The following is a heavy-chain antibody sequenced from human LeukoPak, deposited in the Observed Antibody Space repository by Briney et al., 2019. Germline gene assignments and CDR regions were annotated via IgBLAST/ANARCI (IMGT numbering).Heavy chain of an antibody. D-gene: IGHD6-19*01. CDR2: ISSSSSYI. Sequence: GGSLRLSCAASGFTFSNAWMSWVRQAPGKGLEWVSSISSSSSYIYYADSVKGRFTISRDNAKNSLYLQMNSLRAEDTAVYYCARGGLAVAAPYYFDYWGQGTLVTVSS. CDR3: ARGGLAVAAPYYFDY. CDR1: GFTFSNAW. J-gene: IGHJ4*02. V-gene: IGHV3-21*01.